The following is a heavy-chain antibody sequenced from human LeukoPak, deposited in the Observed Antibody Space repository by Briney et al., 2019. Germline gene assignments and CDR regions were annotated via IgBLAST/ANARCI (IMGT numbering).Heavy chain of an antibody. CDR2: ISSSSGYI. CDR3: ARGTPTTRDFDS. D-gene: IGHD4-11*01. Sequence: GGSLRLSCAASGFTFSSYSMNWVRQAPGKGLEWVSSISSSSGYIYYADSLKGRFTISRDNAKNSLYLQMNSLRAEDTALYYCARGTPTTRDFDSWGQGTLVTVSS. CDR1: GFTFSSYS. J-gene: IGHJ4*02. V-gene: IGHV3-21*01.